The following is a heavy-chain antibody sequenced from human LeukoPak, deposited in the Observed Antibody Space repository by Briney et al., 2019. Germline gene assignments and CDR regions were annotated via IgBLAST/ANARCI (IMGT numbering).Heavy chain of an antibody. CDR3: ARAGYGSGSYVDY. Sequence: GASVKVSCKASGYTFTSYAMNWVRQAPGQGLEWMGGIIPIFGTANYAQKFQGRVTITTDESTSTAYMELSSLRSEDTAVYYCARAGYGSGSYVDYWGQGTLVTVSS. V-gene: IGHV1-69*05. J-gene: IGHJ4*02. D-gene: IGHD3-10*01. CDR1: GYTFTSYA. CDR2: IIPIFGTA.